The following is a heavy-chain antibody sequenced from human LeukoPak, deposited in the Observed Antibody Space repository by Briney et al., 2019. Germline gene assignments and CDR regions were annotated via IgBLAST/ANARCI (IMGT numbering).Heavy chain of an antibody. V-gene: IGHV3-74*01. Sequence: GGSLRLSCAASGFTFSSYWMHWVRQAPGKGLVWVSRINSDGSSTSYADSVKGRFTISRDNAKNTLYLQMNSLRAEDTAVCYCARYYDYVWGSYLDYWGQGTLVTVSS. CDR2: INSDGSST. J-gene: IGHJ4*02. CDR3: ARYYDYVWGSYLDY. D-gene: IGHD3-16*02. CDR1: GFTFSSYW.